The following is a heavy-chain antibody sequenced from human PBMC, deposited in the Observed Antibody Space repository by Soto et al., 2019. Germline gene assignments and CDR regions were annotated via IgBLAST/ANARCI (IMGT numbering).Heavy chain of an antibody. CDR3: ARGFRDIYALDV. J-gene: IGHJ6*02. CDR2: INGDGSRT. V-gene: IGHV3-74*01. CDR1: GFTFSGHW. Sequence: EVQLVESGGGLVQPGGSLRLSCATSGFTFSGHWMHWVRQAPGEGLVWVSRINGDGSRTNYAESVKGRLTISRENAKNTVSLQMNSLRAEDTAVYYCARGFRDIYALDVWGQGTTVTVSS.